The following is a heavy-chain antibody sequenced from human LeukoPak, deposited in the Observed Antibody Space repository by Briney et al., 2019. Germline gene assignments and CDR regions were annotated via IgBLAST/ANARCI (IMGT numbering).Heavy chain of an antibody. Sequence: AGSLRLSSAASGFTLSIYGMHWVRQAPGKGLGWVAFIRYDGRNKYYAGSVKCRLTIYGDNSKTTVYLQMNGLRAEGTAVYYCARSSDGYSGDDYLPDWFDPWGQGTLVTVSS. CDR3: ARSSDGYSGDDYLPDWFDP. CDR1: GFTLSIYG. D-gene: IGHD5-12*01. V-gene: IGHV3-30*02. J-gene: IGHJ5*02. CDR2: IRYDGRNK.